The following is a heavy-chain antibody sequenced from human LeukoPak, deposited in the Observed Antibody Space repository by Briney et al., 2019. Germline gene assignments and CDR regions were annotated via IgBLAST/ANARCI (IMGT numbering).Heavy chain of an antibody. D-gene: IGHD3-22*01. CDR1: GGSISAHY. CDR3: ASLLGSGSDFDY. Sequence: SETLSLTCTVSGGSISAHYWSWLRQPPGKGLEWIGYIYYTGSTNYNPSLKSRVIISVDTSKSQLSLKLGSVTAADTAVYYCASLLGSGSDFDYWGQGTLVTVSS. V-gene: IGHV4-59*11. CDR2: IYYTGST. J-gene: IGHJ4*02.